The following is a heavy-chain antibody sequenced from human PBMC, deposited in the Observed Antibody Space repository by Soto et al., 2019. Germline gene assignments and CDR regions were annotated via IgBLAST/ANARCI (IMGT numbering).Heavy chain of an antibody. CDR2: ISAYNGNT. CDR3: AREGPAPYYYYGMDV. J-gene: IGHJ6*02. V-gene: IGHV1-18*01. CDR1: GYSFTTYG. Sequence: QVQLVQSGGEVKKPGASXKVSCKTSGYSFTTYGISWVRQAPGQGLEWMGWISAYNGNTNYAQKLQGRVTMTTDTSTSTAYMELRSLRSDDTAVYYCAREGPAPYYYYGMDVWGQGSTVTVSS.